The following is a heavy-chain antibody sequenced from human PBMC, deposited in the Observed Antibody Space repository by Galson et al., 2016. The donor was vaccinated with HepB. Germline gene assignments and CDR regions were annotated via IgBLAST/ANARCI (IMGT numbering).Heavy chain of an antibody. CDR1: GYTFTGYY. J-gene: IGHJ4*02. Sequence: SVKVSCKAPGYTFTGYYMHWVRQAPGKGLEWVGWINRSSGGTNYAQKLQGRVTMTRDKSNSTAYMELSRLRSDDSAVFYCAKGSGSYYFDYWGQGTLVTVSS. CDR3: AKGSGSYYFDY. CDR2: INRSSGGT. V-gene: IGHV1-2*02. D-gene: IGHD3-10*01.